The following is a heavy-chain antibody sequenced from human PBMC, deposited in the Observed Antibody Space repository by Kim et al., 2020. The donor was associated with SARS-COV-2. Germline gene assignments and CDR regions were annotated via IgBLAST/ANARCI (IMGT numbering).Heavy chain of an antibody. V-gene: IGHV3-23*01. CDR3: AKARSPGPKYGVYFNYYYGMDV. J-gene: IGHJ6*02. CDR2: ISGSGGST. Sequence: GGSLRLSCAASGFTFSSYAMSWVRQAPGKGLEWVSAISGSGGSTYYADSVKGRFTISRDNSKNTLYLQMNSLRAEDTAVYYCAKARSPGPKYGVYFNYYYGMDVWGQGTTVTVSS. CDR1: GFTFSSYA. D-gene: IGHD4-17*01.